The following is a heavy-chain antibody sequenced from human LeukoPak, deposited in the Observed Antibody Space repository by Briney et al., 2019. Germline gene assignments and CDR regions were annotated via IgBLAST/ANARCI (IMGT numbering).Heavy chain of an antibody. CDR1: GFTFSSYG. CDR2: ISYDGSNK. V-gene: IGHV3-30*18. D-gene: IGHD2/OR15-2a*01. J-gene: IGHJ4*02. Sequence: GGSLRLSCAASGFTFSSYGMHWVRQAPGKGLEWVAVISYDGSNKYYADSVKGRFTISRDNSKNTLYLQMNSLRAEDTAVYYCAKAFLRQTPPGFDYWGQGTLVTVSS. CDR3: AKAFLRQTPPGFDY.